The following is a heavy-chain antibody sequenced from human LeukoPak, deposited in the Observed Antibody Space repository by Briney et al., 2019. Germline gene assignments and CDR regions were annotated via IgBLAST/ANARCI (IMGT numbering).Heavy chain of an antibody. J-gene: IGHJ4*02. D-gene: IGHD2-15*01. CDR1: GFTFDDYA. CDR2: ISWNSGSI. Sequence: GESLRLSCAASGFTFDDYAMHWVRQAPGKGLEWVSGISWNSGSIGYADSVKGRFTISRDNAKNSLYLQMNSLRAEDTAVYYCARDPCSGGSCYSGAARFDYWGQGTQVTVSS. V-gene: IGHV3-9*01. CDR3: ARDPCSGGSCYSGAARFDY.